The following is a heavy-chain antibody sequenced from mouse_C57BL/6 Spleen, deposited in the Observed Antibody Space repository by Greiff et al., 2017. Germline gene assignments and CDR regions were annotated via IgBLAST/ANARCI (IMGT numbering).Heavy chain of an antibody. CDR3: ARAGAYDGYYDYAMDY. CDR1: GYTFTSYW. CDR2: IYPSDSET. D-gene: IGHD2-3*01. Sequence: QVQLQQSGAELVRPGSSVKLSCKASGYTFTSYWMDWVKQRPGQGLEWIGNIYPSDSETHYNQKFKDKATLTVDKSSSTAYMQLSSLTSEDSAVYYCARAGAYDGYYDYAMDYWGQGTSVTVSS. J-gene: IGHJ4*01. V-gene: IGHV1-61*01.